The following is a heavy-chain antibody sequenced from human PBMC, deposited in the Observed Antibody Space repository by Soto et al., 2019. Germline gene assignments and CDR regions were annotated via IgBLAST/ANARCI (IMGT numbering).Heavy chain of an antibody. CDR1: GFTFSSYA. CDR2: ISGSGDST. CDR3: ATGYSYAPFDP. J-gene: IGHJ5*02. V-gene: IGHV3-23*01. D-gene: IGHD5-18*01. Sequence: LRLSCAASGFTFSSYAMSWVRQAPGKGLEWISGISGSGDSTYYADSVKGRFTISRDNSKNTLYLQMNSLRAEDTAVYYCATGYSYAPFDPWGQGTLVTVSS.